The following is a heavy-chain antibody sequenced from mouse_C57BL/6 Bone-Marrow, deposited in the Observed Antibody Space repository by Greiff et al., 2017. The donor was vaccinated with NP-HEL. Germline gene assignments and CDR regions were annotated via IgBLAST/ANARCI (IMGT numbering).Heavy chain of an antibody. D-gene: IGHD2-1*01. CDR1: GYAFSSSW. V-gene: IGHV1-82*01. Sequence: VKLQESGPELVKPGASVKISCKASGYAFSSSWMNWVKQRPGKGLEWIGRIYPGDGDTNYNGKFKGKATLTADKSSSTAYMQLSSLTSEDSAVYFCASGNYGLDYWGQGTPLTVSS. J-gene: IGHJ2*01. CDR3: ASGNYGLDY. CDR2: IYPGDGDT.